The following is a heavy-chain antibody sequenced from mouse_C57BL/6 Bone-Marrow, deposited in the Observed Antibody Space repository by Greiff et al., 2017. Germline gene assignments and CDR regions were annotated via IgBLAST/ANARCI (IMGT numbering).Heavy chain of an antibody. Sequence: VQLQQSGPELVKPGASVKISCKASGYTFTDYYMNWVKQSHGKSLEWIGDINPNNGGTSYNQKFKGKATLTVDKSSSTAYMELRSLTSDDSAVYYCARDSSGYVDFDYGGQGTTLTVSS. D-gene: IGHD3-2*02. CDR3: ARDSSGYVDFDY. J-gene: IGHJ2*01. CDR1: GYTFTDYY. CDR2: INPNNGGT. V-gene: IGHV1-26*01.